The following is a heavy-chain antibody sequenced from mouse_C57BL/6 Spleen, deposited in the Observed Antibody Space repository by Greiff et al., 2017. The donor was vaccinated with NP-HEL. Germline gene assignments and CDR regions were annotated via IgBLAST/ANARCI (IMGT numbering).Heavy chain of an antibody. V-gene: IGHV1-61*01. D-gene: IGHD1-1*01. CDR1: GYTFTSYW. CDR2: LYPSDSET. J-gene: IGHJ2*01. CDR3: ARGGNLLLDY. Sequence: QVQLQQPGAELVRPGSSVKLSCKASGYTFTSYWMDWVKQRPGQGLEWIGNLYPSDSETHYNQKFKDKATLTVDKSSSTAYMQLSSLTSEDSAVYYCARGGNLLLDYWGQGTTLTVSS.